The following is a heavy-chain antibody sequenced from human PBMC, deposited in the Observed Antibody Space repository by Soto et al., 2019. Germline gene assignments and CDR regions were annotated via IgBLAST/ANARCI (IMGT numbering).Heavy chain of an antibody. D-gene: IGHD3-10*01. CDR2: IYYSGST. J-gene: IGHJ6*02. CDR3: ARSPNYYYYGFDV. Sequence: SETLSLTCTVSGGSVSSGDYFWSWLRQSPGKRLQWIAYIYYSGSTNYNPSLKSRATISVDTSKSQVSLTLTSMTAADAALYYCARSPNYYYYGFDVWGQGTAVTVSS. V-gene: IGHV4-61*08. CDR1: GGSVSSGDYF.